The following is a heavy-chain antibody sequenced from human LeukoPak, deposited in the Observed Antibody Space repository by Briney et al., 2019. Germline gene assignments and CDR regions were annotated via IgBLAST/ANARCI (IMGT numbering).Heavy chain of an antibody. CDR1: GGSISSGDYY. CDR2: IYYSGST. CDR3: ARDNSSGWYKNGWYFDL. V-gene: IGHV4-30-4*08. J-gene: IGHJ2*01. Sequence: SQTLSLTCTVSGGSISSGDYYWSWIRQPPGKGLERIGYIYYSGSTYYNPSLKSRVTISVDTSKNQFSLKLSSVTAADTAVYYCARDNSSGWYKNGWYFDLWGRGTLVTVSS. D-gene: IGHD6-19*01.